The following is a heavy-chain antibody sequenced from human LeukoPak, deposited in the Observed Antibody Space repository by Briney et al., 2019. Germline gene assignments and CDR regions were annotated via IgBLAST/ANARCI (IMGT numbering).Heavy chain of an antibody. CDR3: ARRQYSGYDFDF. D-gene: IGHD5-12*01. Sequence: GEFLRISCKASGYIFTNYWIGWVRQMPGKGLERMGIIYPRDSDTRYSPSFQGQVTVSADKSISTAYLQWNTLEASDTAMYYCARRQYSGYDFDFWGQGTLVTVSS. V-gene: IGHV5-51*01. CDR1: GYIFTNYW. CDR2: IYPRDSDT. J-gene: IGHJ4*02.